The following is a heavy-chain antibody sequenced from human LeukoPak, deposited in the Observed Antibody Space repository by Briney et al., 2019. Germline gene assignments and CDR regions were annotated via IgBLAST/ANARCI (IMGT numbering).Heavy chain of an antibody. CDR3: ARMDYTSASPDNWFDP. V-gene: IGHV1-24*01. J-gene: IGHJ5*02. CDR2: FDPEDGET. CDR1: GYTLTELS. Sequence: ASVKVSCKVSGYTLTELSMHWVRQAPGKGLEWMGGFDPEDGETIYAQKFQGRVTMTEDTSTDTAYMELSSLRSEDTAVYFCARMDYTSASPDNWFDPWGQGTLVTVSS. D-gene: IGHD3-10*01.